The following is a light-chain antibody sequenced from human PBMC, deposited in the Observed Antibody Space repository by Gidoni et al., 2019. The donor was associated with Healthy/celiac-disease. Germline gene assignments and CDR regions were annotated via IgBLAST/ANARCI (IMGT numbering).Light chain of an antibody. J-gene: IGKJ2*01. CDR1: QSISSY. CDR3: QQSYSTPLYT. CDR2: AAS. Sequence: DIQMTQSPSSLSASVGDRVTITCRASQSISSYLNWYQQKPGKAPKLLIYAASSLQSGVPSRLSGSGSGTEFTLTISSMQPEDFATDYCQQSYSTPLYTFXXXTKLEIK. V-gene: IGKV1-39*01.